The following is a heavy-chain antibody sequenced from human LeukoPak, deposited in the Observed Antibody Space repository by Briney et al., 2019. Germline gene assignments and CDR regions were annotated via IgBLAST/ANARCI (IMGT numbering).Heavy chain of an antibody. Sequence: GGSLRLSCAASGFSVSSNYMNWVRQAPGMGLEWVSAIYTGGTTYYADSVKGRFTISRDNSKNTLYLQMNSLRAEDTAVYYCAREERGVDYWGQGTLVTVSS. CDR3: AREERGVDY. CDR2: IYTGGTT. J-gene: IGHJ4*02. V-gene: IGHV3-66*01. CDR1: GFSVSSNY.